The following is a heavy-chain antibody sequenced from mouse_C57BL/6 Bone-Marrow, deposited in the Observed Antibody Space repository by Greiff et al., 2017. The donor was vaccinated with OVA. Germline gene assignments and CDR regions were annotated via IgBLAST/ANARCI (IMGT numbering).Heavy chain of an antibody. CDR2: ITHSGET. J-gene: IGHJ1*03. CDR3: AGYGSSYDWYFDV. CDR1: GFPITSGYY. V-gene: IGHV12-3*01. Sequence: VHLVESGPGLVKPSQSLFLTCSITGFPITSGYYWIWIRQSPGKPLEWMGYITHSGETFYNPSLQSPISITRETSKNQFFLQLNSVTTEDTAMYYCAGYGSSYDWYFDVWGTGTTVTVSS. D-gene: IGHD1-1*01.